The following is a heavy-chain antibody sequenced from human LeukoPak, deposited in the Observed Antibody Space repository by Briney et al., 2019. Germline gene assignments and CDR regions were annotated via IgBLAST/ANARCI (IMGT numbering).Heavy chain of an antibody. V-gene: IGHV1-24*01. J-gene: IGHJ6*02. CDR1: GYTLTELS. CDR3: ATSIVAVATLYYYYGMDV. Sequence: ASVKVSCKVSGYTLTELSMHWVRQAPGKGLEWMGGFDPEDGETIYAQKFQGRVTMTEDTSTDTAYMELSSLRSEDTAVYYCATSIVAVATLYYYYGMDVWGQGTTVTVSS. D-gene: IGHD6-19*01. CDR2: FDPEDGET.